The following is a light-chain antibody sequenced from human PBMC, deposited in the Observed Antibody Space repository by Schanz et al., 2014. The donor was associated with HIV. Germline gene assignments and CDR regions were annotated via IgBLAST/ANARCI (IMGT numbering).Light chain of an antibody. V-gene: IGKV1-12*02. Sequence: DVQMTQSPPSVSASVGDRVTITCRASQGISSWLAWYQQKPGKAPRLLIYEASTLQSGVPSRFSGSGSGTDFTLTISNLQPEDSATYYCQQANSFPFALSFGGGTKVEIK. J-gene: IGKJ4*01. CDR1: QGISSW. CDR3: QQANSFPFALS. CDR2: EAS.